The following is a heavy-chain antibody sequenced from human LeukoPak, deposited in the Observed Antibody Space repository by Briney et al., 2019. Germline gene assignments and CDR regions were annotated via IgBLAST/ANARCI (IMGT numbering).Heavy chain of an antibody. CDR2: IYYTGSP. Sequence: SETLSLTCTVSGGSISSSYWAWIRQSPGKGLEWIGYIYYTGSPNYNPSLKSRVTISLDTSKSQFTLKLTSVTAADTAVYYCAREAEFNYYMDVWGKGTTVTVSS. V-gene: IGHV4-59*01. CDR3: AREAEFNYYMDV. CDR1: GGSISSSY. J-gene: IGHJ6*03.